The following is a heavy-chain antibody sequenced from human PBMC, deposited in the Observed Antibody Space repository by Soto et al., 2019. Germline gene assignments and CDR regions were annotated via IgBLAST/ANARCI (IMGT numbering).Heavy chain of an antibody. Sequence: EVQLVESGGGLVQPGRSLRLSCAASGFPFDDYAMHWVRQAPGKGLEWVSGISWNSGSIGYADSVKGRFTISRDNAKNSMYLQMNSLRAEDTALYYCAKDFTMVRGVSCDYWVQGTLVTVS. CDR1: GFPFDDYA. J-gene: IGHJ4*02. D-gene: IGHD3-10*01. V-gene: IGHV3-9*01. CDR3: AKDFTMVRGVSCDY. CDR2: ISWNSGSI.